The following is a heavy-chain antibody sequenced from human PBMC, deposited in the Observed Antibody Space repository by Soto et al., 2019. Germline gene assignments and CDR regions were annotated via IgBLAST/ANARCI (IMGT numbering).Heavy chain of an antibody. CDR1: GYTFISSA. CDR2: IVVVCGNT. Sequence: SVQVSCKASGYTFISSAVQWVRQARGQRLEWIGWIVVVCGNTNYAQKFQERVTITRDMSTSTAYMELSSLRSEDTAVYYCAADYYDTNGYYYAYWGQGTLVTVSS. J-gene: IGHJ4*02. V-gene: IGHV1-58*01. CDR3: AADYYDTNGYYYAY. D-gene: IGHD3-22*01.